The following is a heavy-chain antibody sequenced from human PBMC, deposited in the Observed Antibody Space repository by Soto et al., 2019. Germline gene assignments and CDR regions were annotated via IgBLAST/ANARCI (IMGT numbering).Heavy chain of an antibody. CDR2: ISYDGSSK. Sequence: LRLSCAASGFTFNNYAMDWVRQAPGKGLEWVGCISYDGSSKYYADSVTGRFTISRDNSRKTLYVQMNSLRADYTAVEGCAGGNGYIYGIRFDSWGQGTRVTVSS. D-gene: IGHD5-18*01. V-gene: IGHV3-30-3*01. CDR3: AGGNGYIYGIRFDS. J-gene: IGHJ4*02. CDR1: GFTFNNYA.